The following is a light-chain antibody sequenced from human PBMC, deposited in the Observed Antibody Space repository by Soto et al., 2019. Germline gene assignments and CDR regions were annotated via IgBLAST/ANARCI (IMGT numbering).Light chain of an antibody. CDR3: QQYNSYSPT. Sequence: DIQMTQSPSTLSASVGDSVTITCRARQSIRSRLAWYQQKPGKDPKLLIYDASSLESGVPSRFSGSGSGTEFTLTISSLQPEDVATYYCQQYNSYSPTFGQGTKVEIK. J-gene: IGKJ1*01. V-gene: IGKV1-5*01. CDR2: DAS. CDR1: QSIRSR.